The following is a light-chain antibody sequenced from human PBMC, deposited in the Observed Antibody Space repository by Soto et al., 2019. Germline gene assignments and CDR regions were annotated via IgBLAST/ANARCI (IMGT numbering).Light chain of an antibody. CDR3: QTWGTGIRV. J-gene: IGLJ3*02. Sequence: QLVLTQSPSASASLGASVKLTCTLSSFQSTYAIAWHQEQPEKGPRYLMNLNSDGSHSKGDGIPDRFSGSSSGAERYLTISSLQSEDEADYYCQTWGTGIRVFGGGTKLTVL. V-gene: IGLV4-69*01. CDR2: LNSDGSH. CDR1: SFQSTYA.